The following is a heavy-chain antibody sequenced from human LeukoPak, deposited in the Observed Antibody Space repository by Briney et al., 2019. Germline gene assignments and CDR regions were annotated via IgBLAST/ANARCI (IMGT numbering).Heavy chain of an antibody. CDR3: AREGTVSSWYVLDYYYGMDV. J-gene: IGHJ6*02. CDR2: TGQYGHDN. V-gene: IGHV3-7*01. CDR1: GFTFRNRW. D-gene: IGHD6-13*01. Sequence: GGSLRLSCAGSGFTFRNRWATWVRQAPGKGLEWVASTGQYGHDNDYVDSVRGRFTISRDFAKISLFLQMNSLRVEDTAVYYCAREGTVSSWYVLDYYYGMDVWGQGTTVTVSS.